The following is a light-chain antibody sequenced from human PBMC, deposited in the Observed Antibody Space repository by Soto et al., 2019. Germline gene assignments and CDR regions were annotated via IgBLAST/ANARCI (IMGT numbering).Light chain of an antibody. Sequence: EIVMTQSPATLSVSPGERATLSCRASQSVSSSLAWYQQKPGQAPRLLIYGASTRATGITARFSGSGSGKDFTHTISSRQSEEFAVYFCQQYNNWPYTFGQVTKLELK. CDR2: GAS. V-gene: IGKV3D-15*01. J-gene: IGKJ2*01. CDR3: QQYNNWPYT. CDR1: QSVSSS.